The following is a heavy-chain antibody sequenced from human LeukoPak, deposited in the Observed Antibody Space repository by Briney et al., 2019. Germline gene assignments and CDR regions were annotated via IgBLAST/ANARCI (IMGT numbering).Heavy chain of an antibody. Sequence: GASVKVSCTVSGYTLTELSMHWVRQAPGKGLEWMGGFDPEDGETIYAQKFQGRVTMTEDTSTDTAYMELSSLRSEDTAVYYCATDLDYYDSSGIDYWGRGTLVTVSS. V-gene: IGHV1-24*01. CDR1: GYTLTELS. D-gene: IGHD3-22*01. J-gene: IGHJ4*02. CDR3: ATDLDYYDSSGIDY. CDR2: FDPEDGET.